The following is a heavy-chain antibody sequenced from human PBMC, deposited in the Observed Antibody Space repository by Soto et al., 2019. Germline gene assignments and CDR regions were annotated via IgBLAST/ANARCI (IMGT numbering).Heavy chain of an antibody. J-gene: IGHJ4*02. CDR2: SRDKANSYTT. V-gene: IGHV3-72*01. Sequence: EVQLVESGGGLVQPGGSLRLSCAASGFTFSDHYMDWVRQAPGKGLEWVGRSRDKANSYTTEYAASVKGRFTISRDDSESSLYLQMNSLKTEDTAVYYWARARPSSNRYFDYWGQGTLVTVSS. CDR1: GFTFSDHY. CDR3: ARARPSSNRYFDY. D-gene: IGHD4-4*01.